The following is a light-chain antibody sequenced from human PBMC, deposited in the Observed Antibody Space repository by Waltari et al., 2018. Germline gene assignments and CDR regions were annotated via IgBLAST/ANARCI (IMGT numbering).Light chain of an antibody. CDR1: SSDIGGYNY. CDR2: DVT. V-gene: IGLV2-14*01. CDR3: SSYTASSTWV. J-gene: IGLJ3*02. Sequence: QSALTQPASVSGSPGQSITISCIGTSSDIGGYNYVSWYQQHVGKAPKLMIYDVTNRPSGVSYRFSGSKSGNTASLTISGLQAEDEADYYCSSYTASSTWVFGGGTKLTIL.